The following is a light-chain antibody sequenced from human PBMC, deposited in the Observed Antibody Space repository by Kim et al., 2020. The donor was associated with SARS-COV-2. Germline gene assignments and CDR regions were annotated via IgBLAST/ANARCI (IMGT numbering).Light chain of an antibody. CDR1: QSVRNF. CDR2: DTF. CDR3: QQRSNWPPALS. J-gene: IGKJ4*01. V-gene: IGKV3-11*01. Sequence: PGERATFSCRASQSVRNFLAWYQQKPGQAPRLLIYDTFNRATGIPDRFSGSGSGTDFTLTISSLESEDFAVYYCQQRSNWPPALSFGGGTKVDIK.